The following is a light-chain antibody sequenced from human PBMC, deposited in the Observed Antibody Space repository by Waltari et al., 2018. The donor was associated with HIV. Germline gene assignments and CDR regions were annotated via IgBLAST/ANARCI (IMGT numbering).Light chain of an antibody. CDR3: ASHAGSKDV. J-gene: IGLJ2*01. CDR1: SRAVGAYNY. Sequence: QSALTQPPSASGSPGQSVTIPCTGTSRAVGAYNYVSWFQQHPGKAPKLMIYDVTKRPSGVPDRFSGSKSGNTASLTVSGLQAEDEADYYCASHAGSKDVFGGGTRLTVL. V-gene: IGLV2-8*01. CDR2: DVT.